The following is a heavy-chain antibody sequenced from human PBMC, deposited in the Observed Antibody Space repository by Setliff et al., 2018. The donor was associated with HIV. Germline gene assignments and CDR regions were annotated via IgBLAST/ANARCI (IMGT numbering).Heavy chain of an antibody. V-gene: IGHV1-69*02. D-gene: IGHD3-3*01. CDR3: VRGVQSPPHYSYYYMDV. CDR2: IIPILCVA. J-gene: IGHJ6*03. CDR1: RSTFNSHT. Sequence: SVKVSCKASRSTFNSHTINWVRQAPGQGIDWMGRIIPILCVANYEQRFKGKVTITADKSTSTEYMELTRLRFDDTAMYYCVRGVQSPPHYSYYYMDVWGEGTMVTVSS.